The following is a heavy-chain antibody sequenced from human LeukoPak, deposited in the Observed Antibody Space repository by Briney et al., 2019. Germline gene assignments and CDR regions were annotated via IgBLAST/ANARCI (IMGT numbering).Heavy chain of an antibody. CDR2: ISSSGSTT. CDR3: AREASYYNLYYDY. CDR1: GFTFSSYE. Sequence: GGSLRLSCAASGFTFSSYEMNWVRQAPGKGLEWVSYISSSGSTTYYADSVKGRFTISRDNAKNSLYLQMNSLRAEDTAVYYCAREASYYNLYYDYWGQGSLVAVSS. J-gene: IGHJ4*02. D-gene: IGHD3-3*01. V-gene: IGHV3-48*03.